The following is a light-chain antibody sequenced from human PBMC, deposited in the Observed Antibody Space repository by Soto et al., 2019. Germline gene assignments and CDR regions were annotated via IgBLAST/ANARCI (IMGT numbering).Light chain of an antibody. CDR2: GAS. CDR3: QQSCPPRYT. Sequence: EIVLTQSPGTLSLSPGERATLSCRASQSVSSSYLAWYQQKPGKAPSLLIYGASNRDAGTPDRFSGSGSGTGFTLTISRLEPEDFAVYYCQQSCPPRYTFGHGTKLEFK. J-gene: IGKJ2*01. CDR1: QSVSSSY. V-gene: IGKV3-20*01.